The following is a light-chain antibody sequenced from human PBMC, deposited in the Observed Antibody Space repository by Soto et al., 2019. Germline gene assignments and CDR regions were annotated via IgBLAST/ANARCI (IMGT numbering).Light chain of an antibody. Sequence: DIVMTQSPDSLAVSLGERATINCKSSQSVLYSSNNKNHLVWYQQKPGQPPKLLIYWASTRESGVPDRFSGSGSATDFTLTISSLQAEDVAVYYCQQYHTNPPTFGPGTKVEI. CDR2: WAS. CDR1: QSVLYSSNNKNH. J-gene: IGKJ3*01. CDR3: QQYHTNPPT. V-gene: IGKV4-1*01.